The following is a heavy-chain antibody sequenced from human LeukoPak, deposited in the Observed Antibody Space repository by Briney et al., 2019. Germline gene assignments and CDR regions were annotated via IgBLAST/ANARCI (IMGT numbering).Heavy chain of an antibody. CDR1: GYTFTSYD. V-gene: IGHV1-8*03. CDR2: MNPNSGNT. Sequence: ASVKVSCKASGYTFTSYDINWVRQATGQGLEGMGWMNPNSGNTGYAQKFQGRVTITRNTSISTAYMELSSLRSEDTAVYYCAMVAAAGNKYFQHWGQGTLVTVSS. CDR3: AMVAAAGNKYFQH. J-gene: IGHJ1*01. D-gene: IGHD6-13*01.